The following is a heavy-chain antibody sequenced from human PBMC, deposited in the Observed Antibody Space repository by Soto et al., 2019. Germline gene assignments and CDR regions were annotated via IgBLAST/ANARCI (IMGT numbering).Heavy chain of an antibody. J-gene: IGHJ6*02. CDR2: ISAYNGNT. Sequence: QVQLVQSGAEVKKPGASVKVSCKASGYTFTSYGISWVRQAPGQGLEWMGWISAYNGNTNYAQKLQGRLTMTTDTSTSTAYMELRSLRSDDTAVYYCASGFSGGSYPIYYYYGMDVWGQGTTVTVSS. CDR3: ASGFSGGSYPIYYYYGMDV. D-gene: IGHD2-15*01. V-gene: IGHV1-18*01. CDR1: GYTFTSYG.